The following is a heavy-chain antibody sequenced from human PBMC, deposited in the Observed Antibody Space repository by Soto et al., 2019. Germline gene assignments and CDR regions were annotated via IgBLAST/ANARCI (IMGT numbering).Heavy chain of an antibody. CDR3: AILSN. J-gene: IGHJ4*02. CDR1: GFTVSSNY. CDR2: IYSDGTT. D-gene: IGHD6-6*01. Sequence: LSCAASGFTVSSNYMNWVRQAPGKGLEWVSIIYSDGTTSYADSVKGRFTISRDNFKNTLHLQMNSLRAEDTAVYYCAILSNWGQGTLVTVSS. V-gene: IGHV3-53*01.